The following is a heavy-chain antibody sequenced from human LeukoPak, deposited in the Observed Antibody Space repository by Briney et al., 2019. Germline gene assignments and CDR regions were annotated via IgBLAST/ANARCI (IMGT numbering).Heavy chain of an antibody. J-gene: IGHJ4*02. CDR3: AKDTTRYYFDY. CDR2: IKQEGSEK. V-gene: IGHV3-7*01. Sequence: GSLRLSCAASGFIFTSRWMSWVRQAPGKGLEWVANIKQEGSEKYYVASVKGRFTVSRDNARNSLYLQMNSLRAEDTAVYYCAKDTTRYYFDYWGQGTLVTVSS. D-gene: IGHD1-26*01. CDR1: GFIFTSRW.